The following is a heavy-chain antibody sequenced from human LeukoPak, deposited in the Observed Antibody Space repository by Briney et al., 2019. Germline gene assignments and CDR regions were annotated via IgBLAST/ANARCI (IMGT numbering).Heavy chain of an antibody. D-gene: IGHD2-2*01. CDR1: GGSISSNDHY. J-gene: IGHJ5*02. V-gene: IGHV4-30-4*08. Sequence: SQTLSLTCTVSGGSISSNDHYWTWIRQPPGKGLEWIGYIHHSGSTYYNPSLKSRVTISVETSKRQFSLKLRSVTAADTAVYYCARVPRHCSSTSCYLYNWFDPWGQGTLVTVSS. CDR2: IHHSGST. CDR3: ARVPRHCSSTSCYLYNWFDP.